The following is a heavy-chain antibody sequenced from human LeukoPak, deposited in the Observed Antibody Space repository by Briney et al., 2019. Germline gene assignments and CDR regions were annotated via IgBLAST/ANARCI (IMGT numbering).Heavy chain of an antibody. J-gene: IGHJ4*02. Sequence: GASVKVSCKASGYTFTGYYMHWVRQAPGQGLEWMGWINPNSGGTNYAQKFQGWVTMTRDTSISTAYMELSRLRSDDTAVYYCARGDYYDSSGYYYGLDYWGQGTLVIVSS. V-gene: IGHV1-2*04. D-gene: IGHD3-22*01. CDR1: GYTFTGYY. CDR2: INPNSGGT. CDR3: ARGDYYDSSGYYYGLDY.